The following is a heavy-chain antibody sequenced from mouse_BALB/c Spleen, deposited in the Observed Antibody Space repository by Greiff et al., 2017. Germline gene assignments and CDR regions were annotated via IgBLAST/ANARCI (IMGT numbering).Heavy chain of an antibody. Sequence: EVHLVESGGGLVQPGGSLKLSCAASGFTFSSYGMSWVRQTPDKRLELVANIKSNGGSTYYPDSVKGRFTITRDNAKNTMYLKMSSLKSKDTAMYDCARETTMITEAFAYWGQGTLVTVSA. V-gene: IGHV5-6-3*01. D-gene: IGHD2-4*01. CDR1: GFTFSSYG. CDR3: ARETTMITEAFAY. J-gene: IGHJ3*01. CDR2: IKSNGGST.